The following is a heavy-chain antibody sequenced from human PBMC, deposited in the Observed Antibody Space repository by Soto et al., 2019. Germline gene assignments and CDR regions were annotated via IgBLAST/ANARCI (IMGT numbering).Heavy chain of an antibody. CDR1: GGSISSSSYY. CDR2: IYYSGYT. CDR3: ARHNGPLYVGYYYDMDV. Sequence: SETLSLTCTVYGGSISSSSYYWGWIRQPPGKGLEWIGSIYYSGYTYYNPSLKSRVTISVDTSKNQFSLKLSSVTAADTAVYYCARHNGPLYVGYYYDMDVWGQGTTVTVYS. J-gene: IGHJ6*02. V-gene: IGHV4-39*01. D-gene: IGHD3-16*01.